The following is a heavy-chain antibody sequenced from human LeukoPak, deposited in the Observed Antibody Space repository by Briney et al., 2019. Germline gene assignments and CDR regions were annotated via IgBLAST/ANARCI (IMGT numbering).Heavy chain of an antibody. CDR1: GGSISSYY. Sequence: SETLSLTCTVSGGSISSYYWSWIRQPPGKGLEWIGYIYYSGSTNYSPSLKSRVTISVDTSKNQFSLKLSSVTAADTAVYYCARVHLTGYYTYYFDYWGQGTLVTVSS. D-gene: IGHD3-9*01. CDR3: ARVHLTGYYTYYFDY. CDR2: IYYSGST. V-gene: IGHV4-59*01. J-gene: IGHJ4*02.